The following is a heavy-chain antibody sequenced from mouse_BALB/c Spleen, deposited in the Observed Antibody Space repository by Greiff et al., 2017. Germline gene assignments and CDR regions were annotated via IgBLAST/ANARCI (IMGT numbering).Heavy chain of an antibody. Sequence: EVQLQESGPGLVKPSQSLSLTCSVTGYSITSGYYWNWIRQFPGNKLEWMGYISYDGSNNYNPSLKNRISITRDTSKNQFFLKLNSVTTEDTATYYCVREYGNRRFAYWGQGTLVTVSA. CDR3: VREYGNRRFAY. CDR1: GYSITSGYY. D-gene: IGHD2-10*02. CDR2: ISYDGSN. V-gene: IGHV3-6*02. J-gene: IGHJ3*01.